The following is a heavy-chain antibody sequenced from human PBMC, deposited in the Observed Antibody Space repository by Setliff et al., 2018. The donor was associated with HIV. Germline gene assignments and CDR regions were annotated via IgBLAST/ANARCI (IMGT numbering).Heavy chain of an antibody. CDR2: IHTTGST. J-gene: IGHJ4*02. CDR1: GVSISGYY. V-gene: IGHV4-4*07. CDR3: ARGVNFDY. D-gene: IGHD3-3*01. Sequence: SETLSLTCTVSGVSISGYYWSWIRLPAGKGLEWIGQIHTTGSTNYNPSLTSRVTISADTSRSQFSLKLTSVTAADTAIYYCARGVNFDYWGQGTQVTVSS.